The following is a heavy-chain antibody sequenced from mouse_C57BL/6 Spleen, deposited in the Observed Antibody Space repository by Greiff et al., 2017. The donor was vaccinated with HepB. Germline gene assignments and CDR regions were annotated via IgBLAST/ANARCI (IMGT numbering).Heavy chain of an antibody. CDR1: GYAFSSSW. CDR2: IYPGDGDT. CDR3: ARGDFSWFAY. J-gene: IGHJ3*01. V-gene: IGHV1-82*01. D-gene: IGHD3-3*01. Sequence: QVQLQQSGPELVKPGASVKISCKASGYAFSSSWMNWVKQRPGKGLGWIGRIYPGDGDTNYNGKFKGKATLTADKSSSTAYMQLSSLTSEDSAVYFCARGDFSWFAYWGQGTLVTVSA.